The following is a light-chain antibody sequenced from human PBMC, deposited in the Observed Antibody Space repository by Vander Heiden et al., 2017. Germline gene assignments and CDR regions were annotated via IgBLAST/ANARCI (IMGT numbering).Light chain of an antibody. V-gene: IGKV3-15*01. CDR1: QSVSGN. CDR2: GAS. Sequence: EVVMTQSPGTLSVSPGERGTLSCRASQSVSGNLAWYQQKPGQAPRLLIYGASTRDTGIPARFSGSGSGTEFTLTINNLQSEDFAVYYCQQYNDRPRTFGQGTKVETK. CDR3: QQYNDRPRT. J-gene: IGKJ1*01.